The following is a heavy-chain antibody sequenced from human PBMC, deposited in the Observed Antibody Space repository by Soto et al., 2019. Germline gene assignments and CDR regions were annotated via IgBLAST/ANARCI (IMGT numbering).Heavy chain of an antibody. D-gene: IGHD1-26*01. CDR3: TTGEGDAFDS. CDR1: GFIFNDAW. V-gene: IGHV3-15*07. CDR2: VKSKTHGEAT. J-gene: IGHJ4*02. Sequence: EMQLVESGGDLVKPGGSLRLSCAASGFIFNDAWMHWVRQAPGKGLEWVGRVKSKTHGEATDYAAPVKGRFIISRDDSEKRVYLQMNSLKTEDTGVYYCTTGEGDAFDSWGTGTPATASS.